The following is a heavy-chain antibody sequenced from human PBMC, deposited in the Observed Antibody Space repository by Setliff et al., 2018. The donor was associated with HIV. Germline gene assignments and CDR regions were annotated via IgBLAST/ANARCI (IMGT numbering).Heavy chain of an antibody. CDR2: ISGSGGST. D-gene: IGHD6-19*01. CDR1: GFTFSSYA. Sequence: GGSLRLSCAASGFTFSSYAMSWVRQAPGKGLEWVSAISGSGGSTYYADSVKGRFTISRDNSKNTLYLQMSSLRAEDTAVYCCAKGGLGLNWFDPWGQGTLVTVSS. V-gene: IGHV3-23*01. J-gene: IGHJ5*02. CDR3: AKGGLGLNWFDP.